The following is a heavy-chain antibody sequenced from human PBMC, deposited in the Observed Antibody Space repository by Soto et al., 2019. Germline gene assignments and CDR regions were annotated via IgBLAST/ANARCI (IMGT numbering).Heavy chain of an antibody. CDR3: ARQYYYGSVVNYYYYGMDV. J-gene: IGHJ6*02. CDR1: GFIFTNYW. D-gene: IGHD3-10*01. CDR2: IYPADSNV. V-gene: IGHV5-51*01. Sequence: GESLKISCNGSGFIFTNYWIGWVRQMPGKGLEWMGIIYPADSNVRYSPSFQGQVTISVDKSISTAYLQWTSLKASDTAIYYCARQYYYGSVVNYYYYGMDVWGQGTTVTVSS.